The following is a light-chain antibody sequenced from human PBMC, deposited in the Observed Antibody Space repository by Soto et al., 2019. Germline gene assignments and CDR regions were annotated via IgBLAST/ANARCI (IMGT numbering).Light chain of an antibody. CDR3: QQNNNWPQA. CDR2: GAS. J-gene: IGKJ1*01. Sequence: EIGMTQSPATVSVSTGERASLSCRASQSVSSNLAWYQQKPGQAPRLLIYGASTRATGIPARFSGSGSGTEFTLTISSLQSEDFAVYYCQQNNNWPQAFGQGTKVDIK. CDR1: QSVSSN. V-gene: IGKV3-15*01.